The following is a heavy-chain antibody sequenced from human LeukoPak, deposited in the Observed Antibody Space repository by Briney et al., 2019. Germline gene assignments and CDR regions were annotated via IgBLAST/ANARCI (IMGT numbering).Heavy chain of an antibody. CDR3: ARRTRVAAQTRYTWFDP. J-gene: IGHJ5*02. V-gene: IGHV4-38-2*02. Sequence: SETLSLTCTVSGDSISSGYYWSWIRQPPGKGLEWIGNIYHDGGSTYYNPSLKSRVTISVDTSKNQFSLKMSPVTAADTAVYYCARRTRVAAQTRYTWFDPWGRGTLVTVSS. CDR2: IYHDGGST. D-gene: IGHD2-15*01. CDR1: GDSISSGYY.